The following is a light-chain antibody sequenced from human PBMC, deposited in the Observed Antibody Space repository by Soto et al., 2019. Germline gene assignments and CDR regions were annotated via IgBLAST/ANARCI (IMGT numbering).Light chain of an antibody. J-gene: IGKJ4*01. Sequence: DIVMTQTPLSLSVTPGQPASISCKSSHRVLQSDGKTSLYWYLQKPGQPPQLLIYELSNRFSGVPDRVSGRGSGTDFTLKISGVEAEDVGVYYCMQTIEPPLTFGGWTKVAIK. CDR3: MQTIEPPLT. CDR2: ELS. CDR1: HRVLQSDGKTS. V-gene: IGKV2D-29*01.